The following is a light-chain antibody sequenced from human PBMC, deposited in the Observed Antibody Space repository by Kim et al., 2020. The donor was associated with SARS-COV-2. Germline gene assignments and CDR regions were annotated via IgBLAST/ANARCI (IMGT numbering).Light chain of an antibody. V-gene: IGLV7-43*01. Sequence: PGGQVTLTCASSTGAVTSGYYPSWFQQKPGQAPRALIYSTSKKQSWTPARFSGSLLGGKAALTLSSVQPEDEAEYYCLLYYGGARVFGGGTQLTVL. CDR1: TGAVTSGYY. J-gene: IGLJ2*01. CDR3: LLYYGGARV. CDR2: STS.